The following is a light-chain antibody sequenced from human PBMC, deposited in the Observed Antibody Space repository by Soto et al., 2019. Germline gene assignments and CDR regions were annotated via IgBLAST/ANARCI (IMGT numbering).Light chain of an antibody. V-gene: IGLV2-8*01. CDR3: TSYAGNNIWV. Sequence: SALTQPPSASGSPGQSVTISCTGTSSDVGAYNYVSWYQQYPGKAPKLMIYEVSKRPSGVPDRFSGSKSGKTASLTVSGLQPEDEADYYCTSYAGNNIWVFGGGTKLTVL. CDR2: EVS. CDR1: SSDVGAYNY. J-gene: IGLJ3*02.